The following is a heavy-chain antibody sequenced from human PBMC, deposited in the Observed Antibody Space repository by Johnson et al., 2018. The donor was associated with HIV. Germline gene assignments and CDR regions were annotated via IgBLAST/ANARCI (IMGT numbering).Heavy chain of an antibody. CDR2: FYSGSNT. Sequence: VQLVESGGGLIQPGGSLRLSCKASGFSISSNYMSWVRQPPGKGLEWVSVFYSGSNTYYADSVKGRFTISRDNSKNTLYLQMTSLRDEDTSVYYCTIWRWGWAGQEALDIWGPGTMVTVSS. CDR3: TIWRWGWAGQEALDI. V-gene: IGHV3-66*03. CDR1: GFSISSNY. D-gene: IGHD5-24*01. J-gene: IGHJ3*02.